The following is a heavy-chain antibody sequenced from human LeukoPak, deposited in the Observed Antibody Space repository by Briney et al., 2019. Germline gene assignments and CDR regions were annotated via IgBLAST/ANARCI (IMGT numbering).Heavy chain of an antibody. D-gene: IGHD6-19*01. J-gene: IGHJ6*02. Sequence: SVKVSCKASGYTFTSYYMHWVRQAPGQGLEWMGGIIPIFGTANYAQKFQGRVTITADESTSTAYMELSSLRSEDTAVYYCAGDSSGWPPLSYMDVWGQGTTVTVSS. CDR3: AGDSSGWPPLSYMDV. CDR1: GYTFTSYY. CDR2: IIPIFGTA. V-gene: IGHV1-69*13.